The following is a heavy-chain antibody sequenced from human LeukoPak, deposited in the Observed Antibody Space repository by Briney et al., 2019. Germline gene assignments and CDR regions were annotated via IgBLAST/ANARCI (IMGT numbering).Heavy chain of an antibody. J-gene: IGHJ6*02. V-gene: IGHV3-48*01. D-gene: IGHD3-10*01. CDR1: EFTFSSYS. CDR2: ISSRSNII. CDR3: AKGIAAMVRGVSMGMDV. Sequence: GGSLRLSCAASEFTFSSYSMNWVRQAPGKGLEWVSYISSRSNIISYAESVKGRFTISTDNAKNSLYLQMNSLRTEDTALYYCAKGIAAMVRGVSMGMDVWGQGTTVTVSS.